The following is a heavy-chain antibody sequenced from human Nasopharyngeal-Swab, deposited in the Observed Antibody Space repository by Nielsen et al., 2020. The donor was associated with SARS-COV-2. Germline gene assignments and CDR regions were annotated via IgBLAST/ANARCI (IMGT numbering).Heavy chain of an antibody. CDR2: INHSGST. V-gene: IGHV4-34*01. J-gene: IGHJ4*02. CDR3: ARIEDCSSTSCYDYFDY. Sequence: WIRQRPGKGLEWIGEINHSGSTNYNPSLKSRVTISVDTSKNQFSLKLSSVTAADTAVYYCARIEDCSSTSCYDYFDYWGQGTLVTVSS. D-gene: IGHD2-2*01.